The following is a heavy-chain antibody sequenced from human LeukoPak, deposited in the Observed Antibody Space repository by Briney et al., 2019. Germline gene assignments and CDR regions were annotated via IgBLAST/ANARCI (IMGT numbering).Heavy chain of an antibody. Sequence: SETLSLTCAVYGGSFSGYYGSWIRQPPGKGLEWIGEINHSGSTNYNPSLKSRVTISVDTSKNQFSLKLSSVTAADTAVYYCARALYYDFWSGYPSFDYWGQGTLVTVCS. CDR1: GGSFSGYY. CDR2: INHSGST. V-gene: IGHV4-34*01. D-gene: IGHD3-3*01. CDR3: ARALYYDFWSGYPSFDY. J-gene: IGHJ4*02.